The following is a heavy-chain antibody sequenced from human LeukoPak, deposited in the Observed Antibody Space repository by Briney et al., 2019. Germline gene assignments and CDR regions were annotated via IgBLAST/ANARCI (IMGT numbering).Heavy chain of an antibody. CDR2: INPNSGGT. CDR1: GYTFTGYY. Sequence: ASVKVSCKASGYTFTGYYMHWVRQAPGQGLEWMGWINPNSGGTNYAQKFQGRVTMARDTSISTAYMELSRLRSDDTAVYYCARDNDWNDDGNAFDIWGQGTMVTVSS. V-gene: IGHV1-2*02. CDR3: ARDNDWNDDGNAFDI. J-gene: IGHJ3*02. D-gene: IGHD1-1*01.